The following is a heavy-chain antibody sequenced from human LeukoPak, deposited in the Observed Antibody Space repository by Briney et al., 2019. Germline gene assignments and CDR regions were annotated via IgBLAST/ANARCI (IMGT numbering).Heavy chain of an antibody. J-gene: IGHJ4*02. CDR3: VTGWYTTAGGGH. D-gene: IGHD6-19*01. CDR1: GFTFSSYE. V-gene: IGHV3-48*03. Sequence: QAGGSLRLSCAASGFTFSSYEMNWVRQAPGKGLEWVSYITSSSDTIYYADSVKGRFTISRDNAKNSLYLQMNSLRGEDTAVYYCVTGWYTTAGGGHWGQGTLVTVSS. CDR2: ITSSSDTI.